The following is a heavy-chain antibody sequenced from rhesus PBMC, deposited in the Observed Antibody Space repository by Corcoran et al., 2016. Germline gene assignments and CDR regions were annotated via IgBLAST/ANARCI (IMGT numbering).Heavy chain of an antibody. J-gene: IGHJ4*01. V-gene: IGHV4-65*02. CDR3: AIPPAGKVVSATGLNY. D-gene: IGHD2-8*01. CDR1: GGSISSSNW. Sequence: QVQLQESGPGLVKPSETLSLTCAVSGGSISSSNWWSWIRQPPGKGLGWIGYISGSSGSTYYNPSLKSRVTISKDTSKNQFSLKLSSVTAADTAVYYCAIPPAGKVVSATGLNYWGQGVLVTVSS. CDR2: ISGSSGST.